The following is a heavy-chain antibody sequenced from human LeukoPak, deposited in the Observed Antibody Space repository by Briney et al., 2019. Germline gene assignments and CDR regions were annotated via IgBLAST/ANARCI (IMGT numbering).Heavy chain of an antibody. D-gene: IGHD5-18*01. V-gene: IGHV4-34*01. CDR1: GGSFSGYY. CDR3: ARAPDTAMVIGIDY. CDR2: INHSGST. Sequence: SETLSLTCAVYGGSFSGYYWGWIRQPPGKGLEWIGEINHSGSTNYNPSLKSRVTISVDTSKNQFSLKLSSVTAADTAVYYCARAPDTAMVIGIDYWGQGTLVTVSS. J-gene: IGHJ4*02.